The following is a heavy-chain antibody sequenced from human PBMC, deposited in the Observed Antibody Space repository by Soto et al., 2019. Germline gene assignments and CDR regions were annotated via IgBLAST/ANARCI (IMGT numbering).Heavy chain of an antibody. CDR1: GFTFSSYS. D-gene: IGHD6-13*01. J-gene: IGHJ4*02. Sequence: GSLRLSCAASGFTFSSYSMNWVRQAPGKGLEWVSSISGSSTNIYYADSVKGRFTISRDNAKNSLYLQMNSLRAEDTAVYYCARERQLALDYWGQGTLVTVSS. V-gene: IGHV3-21*06. CDR3: ARERQLALDY. CDR2: ISGSSTNI.